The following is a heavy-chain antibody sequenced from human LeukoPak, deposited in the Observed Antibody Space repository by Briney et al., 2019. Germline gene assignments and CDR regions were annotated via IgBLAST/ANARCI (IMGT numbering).Heavy chain of an antibody. J-gene: IGHJ6*04. D-gene: IGHD5-12*01. CDR1: GFTFSSYS. Sequence: GGSLRLSCAASGFTFSSYSMNWVRQAPGKGLEWVSSISSSSSYIYYADSVKGRFTISRDNAKNSLYLRMNSLRAEDTAVYYCARSDSGYDSDYYYGMDVWGKGTTVTVSS. CDR3: ARSDSGYDSDYYYGMDV. CDR2: ISSSSSYI. V-gene: IGHV3-21*01.